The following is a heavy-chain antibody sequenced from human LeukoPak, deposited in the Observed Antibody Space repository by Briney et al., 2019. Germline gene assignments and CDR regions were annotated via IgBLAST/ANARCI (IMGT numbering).Heavy chain of an antibody. CDR3: AVFRSGYPANH. CDR1: GFTFSSYS. CDR2: ISSSSSYI. D-gene: IGHD3-22*01. V-gene: IGHV3-21*01. Sequence: GGSLRLSCAASGFTFSSYSMNWVRQAPGKGLEWVSSISSSSSYIYYADSVKGRFTISRDNAKNSLYLQMNSLRAEDTAVYYCAVFRSGYPANHWGQGTQVTVSS. J-gene: IGHJ4*02.